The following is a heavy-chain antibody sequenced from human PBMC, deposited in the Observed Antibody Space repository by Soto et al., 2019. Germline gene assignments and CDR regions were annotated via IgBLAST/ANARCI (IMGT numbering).Heavy chain of an antibody. CDR3: ARAPILAGETIYEHYFDF. J-gene: IGHJ4*02. D-gene: IGHD3-3*02. V-gene: IGHV1-69*13. CDR2: IVPIFDTA. CDR1: GGTFRNSV. Sequence: ASVKVSCKASGGTFRNSVISLVRQAPGQGLEWMGGIVPIFDTASYAEKFQGRVTIIADESTITAYMELTSLRSEDTAMYYCARAPILAGETIYEHYFDFWGQGTLVTVSS.